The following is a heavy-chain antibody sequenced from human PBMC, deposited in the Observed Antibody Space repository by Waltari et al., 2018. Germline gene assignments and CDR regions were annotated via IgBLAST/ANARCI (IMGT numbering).Heavy chain of an antibody. Sequence: QVQLVESGGGVVQPGRSLRLSCAASGFTFSSYGMHWVRQAPGKGLGWVAVIWYDGSNKYYADSVKGRFTISRDNSKNTLYLQMNSLRAEDTAVYYCAREGGEWLVLGYYYYYGMDVWGQGTTVTVSS. CDR1: GFTFSSYG. CDR2: IWYDGSNK. D-gene: IGHD6-19*01. V-gene: IGHV3-33*01. CDR3: AREGGEWLVLGYYYYYGMDV. J-gene: IGHJ6*02.